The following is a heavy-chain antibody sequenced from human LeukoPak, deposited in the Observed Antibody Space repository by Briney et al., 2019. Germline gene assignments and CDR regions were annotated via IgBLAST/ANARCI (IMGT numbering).Heavy chain of an antibody. CDR2: INHSGST. J-gene: IGHJ4*02. V-gene: IGHV4-34*01. D-gene: IGHD3-10*01. CDR1: GGSFSGYY. Sequence: SETLSLTCAVYGGSFSGYYWSWIRQPPGKGLEWIGEINHSGSTNYNPSLKSRVTISLDTSKNQFSLKLSSVTAADTAVYYCARVPDYHGSRSYYKSVTKGARLFAYWGQGTLVTASS. CDR3: ARVPDYHGSRSYYKSVTKGARLFAY.